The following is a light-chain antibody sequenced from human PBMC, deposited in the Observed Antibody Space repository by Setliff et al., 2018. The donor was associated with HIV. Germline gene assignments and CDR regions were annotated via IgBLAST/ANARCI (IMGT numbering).Light chain of an antibody. CDR2: SNY. J-gene: IGLJ1*01. Sequence: QSVLTQPPSASWTPGQRVTISCSGSFSNIGRNTINWYQQLPGTAPKLLIYSNYQRPSGVPDRFSVSKSGTAASLAISGLQSEDESDYYCAAWDDSLNGYVFGTGTKV. CDR3: AAWDDSLNGYV. V-gene: IGLV1-44*01. CDR1: FSNIGRNT.